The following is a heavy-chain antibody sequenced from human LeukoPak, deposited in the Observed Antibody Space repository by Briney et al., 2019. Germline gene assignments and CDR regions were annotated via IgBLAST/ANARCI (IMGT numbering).Heavy chain of an antibody. CDR2: INPNSGGT. V-gene: IGHV1-2*02. CDR1: GYTFTGYY. D-gene: IGHD5-12*01. CDR3: ATRVAPRPSDAFDI. Sequence: EASVKVSCKASGYTFTGYYMHWVRQAPGQGLEWMGWINPNSGGTNYAQKFQGSVTMTRDTSISTAYMELSRLRSDDTAVYYCATRVAPRPSDAFDIWGQGTMVTVSS. J-gene: IGHJ3*02.